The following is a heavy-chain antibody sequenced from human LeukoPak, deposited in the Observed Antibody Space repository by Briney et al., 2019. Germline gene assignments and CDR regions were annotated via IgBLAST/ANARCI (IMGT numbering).Heavy chain of an antibody. CDR3: AREEYSTSFDY. CDR2: VWDDGNEQ. V-gene: IGHV3-33*01. J-gene: IGHJ4*02. CDR1: GFSFNSYI. Sequence: GRSLRLSCAASGFSFNSYIMHWVRQAPDKGLEWVALVWDDGNEQYYADPVKGRFTISRDNSKNTLYLQTNSLRVEDTAVYYCAREEYSTSFDYWGQGTLVTVSP. D-gene: IGHD6-6*01.